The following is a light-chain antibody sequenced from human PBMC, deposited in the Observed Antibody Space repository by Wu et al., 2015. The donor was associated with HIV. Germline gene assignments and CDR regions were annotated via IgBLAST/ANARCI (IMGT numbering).Light chain of an antibody. CDR3: QQYNNWPPLT. CDR1: QSVSSK. Sequence: EIVMTQSPATLSVSPGDTATLSCRASQSVSSKLVWYQQRPGQAPRLLIYGASTRATDIPARFSGSGSGTEFTLNISSIQSEDFAVYYCQQYNNWPPLTFGGGTKVEIK. CDR2: GAS. J-gene: IGKJ4*01. V-gene: IGKV3-15*01.